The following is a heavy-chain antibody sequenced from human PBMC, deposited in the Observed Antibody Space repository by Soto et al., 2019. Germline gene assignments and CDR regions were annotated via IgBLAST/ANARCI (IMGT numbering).Heavy chain of an antibody. CDR1: GYTFTGYY. V-gene: IGHV1-2*04. CDR3: ARALPGIAAAGKYYYYMDV. Sequence: GASVKVSCKASGYTFTGYYMHWVRQAPGQGLEWMGWINPNSGGTNYAQKFQGWVTMTRDTSISTAYMELSRLRSDDTAVYYCARALPGIAAAGKYYYYMDVWGKGTTVTVSS. D-gene: IGHD6-13*01. J-gene: IGHJ6*03. CDR2: INPNSGGT.